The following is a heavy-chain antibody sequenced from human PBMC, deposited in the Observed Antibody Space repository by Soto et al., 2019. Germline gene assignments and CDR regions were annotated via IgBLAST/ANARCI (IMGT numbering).Heavy chain of an antibody. J-gene: IGHJ6*02. Sequence: SETLSLTCAVYGGSFSGYYWSWIRQPPGKGLEWIGEINHSGSTNYNPSLKSRVTISVDTSKNQFSLKLSSVTAADTAVYYCARGPGGGYFDWLLSSGCGMDVWGQGTTVTVSS. D-gene: IGHD3-9*01. CDR3: ARGPGGGYFDWLLSSGCGMDV. CDR2: INHSGST. CDR1: GGSFSGYY. V-gene: IGHV4-34*01.